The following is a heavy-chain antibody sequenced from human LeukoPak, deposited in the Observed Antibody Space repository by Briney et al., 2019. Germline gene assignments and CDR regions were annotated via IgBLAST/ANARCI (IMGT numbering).Heavy chain of an antibody. D-gene: IGHD5-18*01. V-gene: IGHV1-18*01. J-gene: IGHJ6*02. CDR3: ARGKTDSYGFPDEFYYYYYGMDV. CDR2: ISAYIGNT. Sequence: ASVKVSCKASGYTFTSYGISWVRQAPGQGLEWMGWISAYIGNTNYAQKLQGRVTMTTDTSTSTAYMELRSLRSDDTAVYYCARGKTDSYGFPDEFYYYYYGMDVWGQGTTVTVSS. CDR1: GYTFTSYG.